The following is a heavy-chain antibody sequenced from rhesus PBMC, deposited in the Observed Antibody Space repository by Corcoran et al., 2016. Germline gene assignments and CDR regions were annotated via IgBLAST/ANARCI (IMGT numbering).Heavy chain of an antibody. CDR2: IYGSGGTP. Sequence: QVQLQESGPGLVKPSETLPLTCAVSGASISSNYWSWIRQAPGKGREWMGRIYGSGGTPAYNPSLKSRVTISIDTSKNQFSLKLSSVTAADTAVYYCARDKYCTGSGCYDDGLDSWGQGVVVTVSS. CDR1: GASISSNY. D-gene: IGHD2-21*01. J-gene: IGHJ6*01. V-gene: IGHV4S2*01. CDR3: ARDKYCTGSGCYDDGLDS.